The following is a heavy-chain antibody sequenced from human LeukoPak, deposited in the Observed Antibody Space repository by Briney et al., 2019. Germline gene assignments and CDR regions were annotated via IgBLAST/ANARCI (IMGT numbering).Heavy chain of an antibody. V-gene: IGHV4-34*01. CDR3: ARLARYFDWLLSGFDY. J-gene: IGHJ4*02. CDR2: INHSGST. Sequence: SETLSLTCAVYGGSFSGYYWSWIRQPPGKGLEWIGEINHSGSTNYNPSLKSRVTISVDASKNQFSLKLSSVTAADTAVYYCARLARYFDWLLSGFDYWGQGTLVTVSS. D-gene: IGHD3-9*01. CDR1: GGSFSGYY.